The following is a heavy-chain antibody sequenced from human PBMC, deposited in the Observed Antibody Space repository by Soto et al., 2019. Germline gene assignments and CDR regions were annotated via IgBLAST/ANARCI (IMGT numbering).Heavy chain of an antibody. CDR2: IYYSGST. CDR1: GGSISSYF. V-gene: IGHV4-59*01. CDR3: ARGQYYYDSTYDY. Sequence: QVQLQKSGPGLVKPSETLSLTCTVSGGSISSYFWSWIRQPPGKGLEWIGYIYYSGSTNYNPSLKSRVTISVDTSKNQFSLRLSSVTAADTALYYCARGQYYYDSTYDYWGQGTLVTVSS. D-gene: IGHD3-22*01. J-gene: IGHJ4*02.